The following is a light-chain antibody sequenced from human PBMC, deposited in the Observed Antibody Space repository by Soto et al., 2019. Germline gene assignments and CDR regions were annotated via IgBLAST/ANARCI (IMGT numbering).Light chain of an antibody. CDR1: QSVSSSY. CDR3: QQYGSSIT. J-gene: IGKJ5*01. V-gene: IGKV3-20*01. CDR2: GAS. Sequence: EIVLTQSPGNLSLSPGERATLSCRASQSVSSSYLAWYQQKLGQAPRLLIYGASSRATGIPDRFSGSGSGTDFTLTISRLEPEDFAVYYCQQYGSSITFGQGTRLEIK.